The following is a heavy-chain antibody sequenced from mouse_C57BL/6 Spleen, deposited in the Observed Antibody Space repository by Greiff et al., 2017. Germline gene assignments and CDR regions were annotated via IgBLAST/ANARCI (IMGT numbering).Heavy chain of an antibody. V-gene: IGHV1-20*01. CDR1: GYSFTGYF. D-gene: IGHD1-1*01. CDR2: INPYNGDT. CDR3: AREPITTVVATPRFDY. J-gene: IGHJ2*01. Sequence: VQLQQSGPELVKPGDSVKISCKASGYSFTGYFMNWVMQSHGKSLEWIGRINPYNGDTFYNQKFKGKATLTVDKSSSTAHMELRSLTSEDSSVYYCAREPITTVVATPRFDYWGQGTTLTVSS.